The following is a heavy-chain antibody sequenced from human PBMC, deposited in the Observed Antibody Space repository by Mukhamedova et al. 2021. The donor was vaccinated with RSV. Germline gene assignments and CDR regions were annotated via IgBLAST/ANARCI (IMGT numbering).Heavy chain of an antibody. V-gene: IGHV3-23*01. J-gene: IGHJ4*02. D-gene: IGHD1-26*01. CDR2: ISGSGGST. CDR3: AKVQEGGATRGDPLDC. Sequence: GKGLEWVSTISGSGGSTYYADSVKGRFTISRDNSKNTLFLQMNSLRAEDTAVYYCAKVQEGGATRGDPLDCWGQGTLVTVSS.